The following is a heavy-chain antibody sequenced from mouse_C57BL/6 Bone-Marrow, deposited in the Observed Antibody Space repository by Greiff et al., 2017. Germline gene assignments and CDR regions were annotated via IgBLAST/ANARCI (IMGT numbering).Heavy chain of an antibody. CDR1: GYTFTSYW. V-gene: IGHV1-64*01. Sequence: QVQLQQPGAELVKPGASVKLSCKASGYTFTSYWMHWVKQRPGQGLEWIGMIHPNSGSTNYNEKFKSKATLTVDKSSRTAYMQLSSLTSEDSAVYCCASDYGSSYDWFAYWGQGTLVTVSA. D-gene: IGHD1-1*01. CDR3: ASDYGSSYDWFAY. J-gene: IGHJ3*01. CDR2: IHPNSGST.